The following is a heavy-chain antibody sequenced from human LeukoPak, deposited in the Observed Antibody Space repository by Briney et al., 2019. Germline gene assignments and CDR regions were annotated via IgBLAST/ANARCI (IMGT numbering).Heavy chain of an antibody. CDR3: ARDFGMGVLSFDY. CDR1: GGTFSSYT. V-gene: IGHV1-69*04. CDR2: IIPILGIA. J-gene: IGHJ4*02. D-gene: IGHD3-16*01. Sequence: GASVKVSCKASGGTFSSYTISWVRQAPGQGLEWMGRIIPILGIANYAQKFQGRVTITADKSTSTAYMELSSLRSEDTAVYYCARDFGMGVLSFDYWGQGTLVTVFS.